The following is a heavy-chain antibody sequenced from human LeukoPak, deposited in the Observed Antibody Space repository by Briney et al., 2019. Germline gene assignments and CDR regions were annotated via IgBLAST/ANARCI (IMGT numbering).Heavy chain of an antibody. D-gene: IGHD2-8*01. CDR3: AGGFYRGY. V-gene: IGHV3-20*04. Sequence: PGGSLRLSCTASGFTFEDHGMSWVRQVPGKGLEWVSGINWNGGSTGYADSVKGRFTISRDNAKNSLYLQMNSLRAEDTAVYYCAGGFYRGYWGQGTLVTVSS. CDR1: GFTFEDHG. J-gene: IGHJ4*02. CDR2: INWNGGST.